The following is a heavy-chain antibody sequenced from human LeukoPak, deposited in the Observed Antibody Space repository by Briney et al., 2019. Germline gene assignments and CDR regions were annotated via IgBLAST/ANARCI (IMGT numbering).Heavy chain of an antibody. D-gene: IGHD2-15*01. CDR1: GGSISCGGYS. CDR3: ARGGCSGGSCYYAFDI. V-gene: IGHV4-30-4*07. Sequence: SETLSLTCAVSGGSISCGGYSWSWIRQPPGKGLEWIGYIYYSGSTYYNPSLKSRVTISVDTSKNQFSLKLSSVTAADTAVYYCARGGCSGGSCYYAFDIWGQGTMVTVSS. CDR2: IYYSGST. J-gene: IGHJ3*02.